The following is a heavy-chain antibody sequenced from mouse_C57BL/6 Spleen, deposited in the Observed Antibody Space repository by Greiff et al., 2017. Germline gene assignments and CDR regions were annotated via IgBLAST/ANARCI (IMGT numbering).Heavy chain of an antibody. CDR3: ARNYSNPGLYAMDY. D-gene: IGHD2-5*01. J-gene: IGHJ4*01. V-gene: IGHV1-64*01. CDR1: GYTFTSYW. CDR2: IHPNSGST. Sequence: VQLQQPGAELVKPGASVKLSCKASGYTFTSYWMHWVKQRPGQGLEWIGMIHPNSGSTNYNEKFKSKATLTVDKSSSTAYMQLSSLTSEDSAVYYCARNYSNPGLYAMDYWGQGTSVTVSS.